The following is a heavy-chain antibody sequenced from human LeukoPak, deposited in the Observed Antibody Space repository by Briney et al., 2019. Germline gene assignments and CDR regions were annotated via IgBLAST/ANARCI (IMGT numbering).Heavy chain of an antibody. CDR1: GGSISSYY. CDR2: IYTSGST. V-gene: IGHV4-4*07. J-gene: IGHJ6*02. CDR3: ARKSPGSIFYYYGMDV. D-gene: IGHD2-2*01. Sequence: PSETLSLTCTVSGGSISSYYWSWIRQPAGKGLEWIGRIYTSGSTNYNPSLKSRVTMSVDTSKNQFSLKLSSVTAADTAVYYCARKSPGSIFYYYGMDVWGQGTTVTVSS.